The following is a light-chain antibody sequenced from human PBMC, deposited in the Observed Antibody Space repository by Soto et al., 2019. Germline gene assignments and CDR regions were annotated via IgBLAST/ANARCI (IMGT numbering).Light chain of an antibody. CDR3: GTWDSSLSSGV. V-gene: IGLV1-51*01. CDR1: SSNIGNNL. J-gene: IGLJ3*02. Sequence: QSVLTQPPSASAAPGQKVTISCSGSSSNIGNNLVSWYQQLPGTAPKLLIYDINKRPSGIPDRFSGSKSGTSATLGITGLQTGDEADYYCGTWDSSLSSGVFGGGTKLTVL. CDR2: DIN.